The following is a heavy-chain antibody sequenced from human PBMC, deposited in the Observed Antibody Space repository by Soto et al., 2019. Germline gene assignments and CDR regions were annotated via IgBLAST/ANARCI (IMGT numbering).Heavy chain of an antibody. Sequence: LSLTCAASGFTFSSYAMSWVRQAPGKGLEWVSAISGSGGSTYYADSVKGRFTISRDNSKNTLYLQMNSLRAEDTAVYYCAKAKIGDTIFGVVIDYWGQGTLVTVSS. CDR2: ISGSGGST. CDR3: AKAKIGDTIFGVVIDY. D-gene: IGHD3-3*01. J-gene: IGHJ4*02. CDR1: GFTFSSYA. V-gene: IGHV3-23*01.